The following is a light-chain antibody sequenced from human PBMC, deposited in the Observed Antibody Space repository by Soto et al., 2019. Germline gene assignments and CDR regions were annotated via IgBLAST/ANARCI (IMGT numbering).Light chain of an antibody. J-gene: IGLJ3*02. CDR2: GNS. V-gene: IGLV1-40*01. CDR3: QSYDSSLSGWV. CDR1: SSNIGAGYD. Sequence: QSVLTQPPSVSGAPGQRVTISCTESSSNIGAGYDVHWYQQLPGTAPKLLIYGNSNRPSGVPDRFSGSKSGTSASLAITGLQADYEADYYCQSYDSSLSGWVFGGGTKVTVL.